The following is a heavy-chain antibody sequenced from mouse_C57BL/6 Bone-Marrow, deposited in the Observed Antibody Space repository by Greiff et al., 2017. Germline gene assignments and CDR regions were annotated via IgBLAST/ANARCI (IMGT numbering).Heavy chain of an antibody. Sequence: EVQLQQSGGDLVKPGGSLKLSCAASGFTFSSYGMSWVRQTPDKRLEWVATISSGGSYTYYPDSVKGRFTISRDNAKNTLYLQMSSLKSEDTAMYYCARRRFPHCYFDVWGTGTTVTVSS. V-gene: IGHV5-6*01. CDR2: ISSGGSYT. J-gene: IGHJ1*03. CDR1: GFTFSSYG. CDR3: ARRRFPHCYFDV.